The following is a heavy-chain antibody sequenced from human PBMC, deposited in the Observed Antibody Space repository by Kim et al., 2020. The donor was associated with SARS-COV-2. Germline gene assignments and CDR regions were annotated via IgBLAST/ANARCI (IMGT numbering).Heavy chain of an antibody. CDR3: ARGGFVY. CDR1: GGSISSSSYY. V-gene: IGHV4-39*07. D-gene: IGHD3-10*01. J-gene: IGHJ4*02. CDR2: IYYSGST. Sequence: SETLSLTCTVSGGSISSSSYYWGWIRQPPGKGLEWIGSIYYSGSTYYNPSLKSRVTISVDTSKNQFSLKLSSVTAADTAVYYCARGGFVYWGQGTLVTVSS.